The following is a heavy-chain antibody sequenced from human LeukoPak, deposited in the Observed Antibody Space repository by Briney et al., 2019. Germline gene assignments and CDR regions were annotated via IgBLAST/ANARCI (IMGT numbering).Heavy chain of an antibody. J-gene: IGHJ4*02. D-gene: IGHD3-9*01. CDR3: ASGYYDILTGYYNPPDY. Sequence: GRSLKLSCAASGFTFSDYAMQWVRQAPGKGLEWVAVISNGGGEKRYADSVKGRFTISRDSSEKMLYLQMNSLRAEDTAVYYCASGYYDILTGYYNPPDYWGQGTLVTVSS. V-gene: IGHV3-30*04. CDR1: GFTFSDYA. CDR2: ISNGGGEK.